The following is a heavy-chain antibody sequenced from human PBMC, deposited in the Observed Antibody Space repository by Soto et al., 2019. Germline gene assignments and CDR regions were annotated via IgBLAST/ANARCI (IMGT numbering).Heavy chain of an antibody. J-gene: IGHJ4*02. D-gene: IGHD3-10*01. Sequence: GGSLRLSCAASGFTVSSNYMSWVRQAPGKGLEWVSVIYSGGSTYYADSVKGRFTISRDNSKNTLYLQMNSLRAEDTAVYYCARVVTMVRGPQYFDYWGQGTLVTVSS. CDR1: GFTVSSNY. V-gene: IGHV3-53*01. CDR3: ARVVTMVRGPQYFDY. CDR2: IYSGGST.